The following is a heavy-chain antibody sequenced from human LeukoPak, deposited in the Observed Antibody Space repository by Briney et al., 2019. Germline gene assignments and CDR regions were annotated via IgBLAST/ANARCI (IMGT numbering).Heavy chain of an antibody. D-gene: IGHD3-10*01. CDR2: IYYSGST. Sequence: PSETLSLTCTVSGGSISSGSYYWGWIRQPPGKGLEWIGSIYYSGSTYYNPSLKSRVTISVDTSKNQFSLKLSSVTAADTAVYYCARALSYYYGSGSYYSYYYYYMDVWGKGTTVTISS. J-gene: IGHJ6*03. CDR3: ARALSYYYGSGSYYSYYYYYMDV. V-gene: IGHV4-39*07. CDR1: GGSISSGSYY.